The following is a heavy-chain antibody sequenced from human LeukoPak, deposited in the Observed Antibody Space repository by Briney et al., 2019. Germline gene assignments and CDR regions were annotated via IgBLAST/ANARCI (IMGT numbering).Heavy chain of an antibody. D-gene: IGHD6-13*01. CDR2: INHSGST. CDR3: ARGSTLAAVGTMDY. CDR1: GGSFSGYY. J-gene: IGHJ4*02. V-gene: IGHV4-34*01. Sequence: SETLSLTCAVYGGSFSGYYWSWIRQPPGKGLEWIGEINHSGSTNYNPSLKSRVTISVDTSKNQFSLKLSSVTAADTAVYYCARGSTLAAVGTMDYWGQGTLVTVSS.